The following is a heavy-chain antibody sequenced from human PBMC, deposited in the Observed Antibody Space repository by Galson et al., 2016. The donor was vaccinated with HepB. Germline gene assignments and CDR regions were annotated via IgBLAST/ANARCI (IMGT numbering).Heavy chain of an antibody. Sequence: CTVSGGSISRGGYYWSWIRQHPGKGLEWIGYIYYSGSTYYNPSLKSRVTISVDTSKNQFSLKLSSVTAADTAVYYCARVRRGYYYGSSGYYFDYWGQGTLVTVSS. CDR2: IYYSGST. CDR1: GGSISRGGYY. CDR3: ARVRRGYYYGSSGYYFDY. J-gene: IGHJ4*02. D-gene: IGHD3-22*01. V-gene: IGHV4-31*03.